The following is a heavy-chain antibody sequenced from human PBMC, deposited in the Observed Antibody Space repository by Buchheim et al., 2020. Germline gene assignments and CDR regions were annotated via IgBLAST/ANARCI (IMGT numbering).Heavy chain of an antibody. CDR3: AREVFKAMVQGVIFDY. V-gene: IGHV4-61*02. CDR2: IYTSGST. J-gene: IGHJ4*02. D-gene: IGHD3-10*01. Sequence: QVQLQESGPGLVKPSQTLSLTCTVSGGSISSGSYYWSWIRQPAGKGLEWIGRIYTSGSTNYNPSLKSRVTISVDTSKNQFSLKLSSVTAADTAVYYCAREVFKAMVQGVIFDYWGQGTL. CDR1: GGSISSGSYY.